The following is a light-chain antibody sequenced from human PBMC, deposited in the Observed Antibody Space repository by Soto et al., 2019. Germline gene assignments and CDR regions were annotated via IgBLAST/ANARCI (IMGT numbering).Light chain of an antibody. J-gene: IGKJ5*01. V-gene: IGKV3D-15*01. Sequence: EIVLTQSPGTLSLSPGERATLSCRASQTIDNTLAWYQRKPGQAPRLLIYGASSRATGIPDRFSGSGSGTEFTLTISSLQSEDFAVYYCQQYNNWPPITFGQGTRLEIK. CDR2: GAS. CDR3: QQYNNWPPIT. CDR1: QTIDNT.